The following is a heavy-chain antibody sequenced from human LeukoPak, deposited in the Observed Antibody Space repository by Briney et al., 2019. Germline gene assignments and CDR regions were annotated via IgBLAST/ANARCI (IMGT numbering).Heavy chain of an antibody. Sequence: GGSLRLSCVASGFPFSSYWMTWVRQAPGKGLEWVDNIKQDGSKKSYVDSVKGRFTISRDNAKNSLYLQMNSLRAEDTAIYYCTRVGYIDEGIDYWGQGTLVTVSS. J-gene: IGHJ4*02. CDR1: GFPFSSYW. CDR2: IKQDGSKK. V-gene: IGHV3-7*04. CDR3: TRVGYIDEGIDY. D-gene: IGHD5-24*01.